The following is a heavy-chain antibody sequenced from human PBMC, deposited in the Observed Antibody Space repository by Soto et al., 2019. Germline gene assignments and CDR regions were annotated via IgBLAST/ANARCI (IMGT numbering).Heavy chain of an antibody. V-gene: IGHV3-33*01. D-gene: IGHD1-26*01. Sequence: QVQLVESGGGVVQPGRSLRLSCAASGFTFSRYGMHWVRQAPGKGLEWVAVIWYDGSNKYYADSVKGRFTISRDNSKNTLYLQMNSLRAEDTAVYYCARVWDASDAFDIWGQGTMVTVSS. CDR3: ARVWDASDAFDI. CDR1: GFTFSRYG. J-gene: IGHJ3*02. CDR2: IWYDGSNK.